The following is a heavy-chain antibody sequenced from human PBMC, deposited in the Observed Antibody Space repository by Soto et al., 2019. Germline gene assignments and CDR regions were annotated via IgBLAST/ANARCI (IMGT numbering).Heavy chain of an antibody. J-gene: IGHJ6*03. CDR2: IWYDGSNK. Sequence: GGSLRLSCAASGFDFSSYGMHWVRQAPGKGLEWVAVIWYDGSNKYYADSVKGRFTISTNTSKNTLYLQMNSLRAEETAVYYCARHLAARTPRWDYMDVWGKGTTVTVSS. CDR3: ARHLAARTPRWDYMDV. D-gene: IGHD6-6*01. V-gene: IGHV3-33*01. CDR1: GFDFSSYG.